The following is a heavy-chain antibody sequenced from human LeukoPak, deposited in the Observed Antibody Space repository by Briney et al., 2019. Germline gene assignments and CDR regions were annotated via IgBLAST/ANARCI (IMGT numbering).Heavy chain of an antibody. CDR2: INPNSGGT. J-gene: IGHJ3*02. CDR1: GYTFTGYY. V-gene: IGHV1-2*02. Sequence: ASVKVSCKASGYTFTGYYMHWVRQAPGQGLEWMGWINPNSGGTNYAQKFQGRVTMTRDTSISTAYMELSRLRSDDTAVYYCALPASIYYDQLDAFDIWGQGTMVTVSS. D-gene: IGHD3-3*01. CDR3: ALPASIYYDQLDAFDI.